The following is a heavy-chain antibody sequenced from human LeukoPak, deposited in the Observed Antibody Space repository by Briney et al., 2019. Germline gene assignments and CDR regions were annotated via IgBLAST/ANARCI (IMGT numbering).Heavy chain of an antibody. CDR3: ASSLVGATRDYYFDY. J-gene: IGHJ4*02. V-gene: IGHV1-69*13. CDR1: RGTFSSYA. CDR2: IIPIFGTA. D-gene: IGHD1-26*01. Sequence: GASVKVSCKASRGTFSSYAISWVRQAPGQGLEWMGGIIPIFGTANYAQKFQGRVTITADESTSTAYMELSSLRSEDTAVYYCASSLVGATRDYYFDYWGQGTLVTVSS.